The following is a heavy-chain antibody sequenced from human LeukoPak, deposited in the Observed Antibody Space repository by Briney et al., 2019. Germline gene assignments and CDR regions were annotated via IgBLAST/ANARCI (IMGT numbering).Heavy chain of an antibody. CDR2: ISGSGGST. CDR3: AKDREFMIVVVTLFDY. J-gene: IGHJ4*02. CDR1: GFTFSSYA. D-gene: IGHD3-22*01. V-gene: IGHV3-23*01. Sequence: PGRSLRLSCAASGFTFSSYAMSWVRQAPGKGLEWVSAISGSGGSTYYADSVKGRFTISRDNSKNTLYLQMNSLRAEDTAVYYCAKDREFMIVVVTLFDYWGQGTLVTVSS.